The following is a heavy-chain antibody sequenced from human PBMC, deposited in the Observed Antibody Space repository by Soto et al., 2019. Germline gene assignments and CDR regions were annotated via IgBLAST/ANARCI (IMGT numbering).Heavy chain of an antibody. CDR1: GGSISSYY. V-gene: IGHV4-59*01. CDR2: IYYSGST. Sequence: SETLSLTCSVSGGSISSYYWSWIRQPPGRGLEWIGYIYYSGSTNYNPSLKSRVTISVDTSKNQFSLKLSSVTAADTAVYYCARDRRDYTDGYGMDVWGQGTMVTVSS. CDR3: ARDRRDYTDGYGMDV. D-gene: IGHD4-4*01. J-gene: IGHJ6*02.